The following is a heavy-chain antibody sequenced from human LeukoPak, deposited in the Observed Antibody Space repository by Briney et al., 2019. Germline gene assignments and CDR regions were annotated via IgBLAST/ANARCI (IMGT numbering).Heavy chain of an antibody. V-gene: IGHV1-18*01. CDR2: ISAYNGNT. CDR1: GYTFTSYG. D-gene: IGHD3-22*01. CDR3: ARLPKYYDSSGYYYFDY. J-gene: IGHJ4*02. Sequence: GASVKVSCKASGYTFTSYGISWVRQAPGQGLEWMGWISAYNGNTNYAQKLQGRVTMTTDTSTSTAYMELRSLRSDDTAVYYCARLPKYYDSSGYYYFDYWGQGTLVTVSS.